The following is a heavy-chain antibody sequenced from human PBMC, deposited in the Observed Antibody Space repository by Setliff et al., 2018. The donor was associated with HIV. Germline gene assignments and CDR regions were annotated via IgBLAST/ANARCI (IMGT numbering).Heavy chain of an antibody. Sequence: GASVKVSCKASGGTFSSYAISWARQAPGQGLEWMGGIIPIFGTANYAQKFQGRVTITTDESTSTAYMELSSLRSEDTAVYYCARDNYPSGSLERYYYYYMDVWGKGTTVTVSS. CDR1: GGTFSSYA. J-gene: IGHJ6*03. V-gene: IGHV1-69*05. CDR3: ARDNYPSGSLERYYYYYMDV. CDR2: IIPIFGTA. D-gene: IGHD3-10*01.